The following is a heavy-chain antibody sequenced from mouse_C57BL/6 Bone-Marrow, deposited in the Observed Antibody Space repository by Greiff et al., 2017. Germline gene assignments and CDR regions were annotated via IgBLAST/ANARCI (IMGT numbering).Heavy chain of an antibody. Sequence: LQESGAELVRPGASVKLSCKASGYTFTDYYINWVKQRPGQGLEWIARIYPGSGNTYYNEKFKGKAKLTAEKSSSTAYMQLSSLTSEDSAVYFCARGGWLKYFDVWGTGTTVTVSS. D-gene: IGHD2-2*01. CDR3: ARGGWLKYFDV. CDR1: GYTFTDYY. J-gene: IGHJ1*03. V-gene: IGHV1-76*01. CDR2: IYPGSGNT.